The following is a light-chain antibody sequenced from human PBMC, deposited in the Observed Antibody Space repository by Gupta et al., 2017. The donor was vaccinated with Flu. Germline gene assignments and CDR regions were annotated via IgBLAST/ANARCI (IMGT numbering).Light chain of an antibody. CDR2: GSF. CDR3: QQYKDWPPEYT. Sequence: TLSVSPGERATLSCRASQSVGRNLAWYQHRPGQAPRLLIYGSFKRPTGIPARFIGRGAGTEFTLTISSLQSEDFAVYYCQQYKDWPPEYTFGQGTRLDIK. V-gene: IGKV3-15*01. J-gene: IGKJ2*01. CDR1: QSVGRN.